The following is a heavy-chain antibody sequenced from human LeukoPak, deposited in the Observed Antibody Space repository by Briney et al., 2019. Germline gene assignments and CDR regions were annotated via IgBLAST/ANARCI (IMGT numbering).Heavy chain of an antibody. D-gene: IGHD3-16*02. J-gene: IGHJ4*02. V-gene: IGHV3-30*04. Sequence: SCKASGGTFSSYAMHWVRQAPGKGLEWVAVISYDGSNKYYADSVKGRFTISRDNSKNTLYLQMNSLRAEDTAVYYCARGGVIVIESPYYFDYWGQGTLVTVSS. CDR2: ISYDGSNK. CDR3: ARGGVIVIESPYYFDY. CDR1: GGTFSSYA.